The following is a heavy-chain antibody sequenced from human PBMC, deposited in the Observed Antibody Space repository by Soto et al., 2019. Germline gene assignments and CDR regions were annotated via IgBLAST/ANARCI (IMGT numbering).Heavy chain of an antibody. CDR3: ATGYEGSGSSSDAFDI. D-gene: IGHD3-10*01. Sequence: QVQLVQSGAEVKKPGSSVKVSCKASGGIINTYAFSWVRQAPGQGLEWMGGIIPIFGTANYAQKFQGRVTIIADESVSTAYMELTSLKSEDTAMYYCATGYEGSGSSSDAFDIWGQGTMVTVSS. V-gene: IGHV1-69*12. J-gene: IGHJ3*02. CDR1: GGIINTYA. CDR2: IIPIFGTA.